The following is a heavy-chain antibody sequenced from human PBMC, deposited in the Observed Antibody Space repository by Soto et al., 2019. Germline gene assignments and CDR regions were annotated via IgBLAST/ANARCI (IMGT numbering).Heavy chain of an antibody. CDR1: GYIFTTNG. J-gene: IGHJ4*02. V-gene: IGHV1-18*04. CDR3: ASAYSSYWSTPHFDY. Sequence: QVQLVQSGAELKKTGASVKVSCEASGYIFTTNGLTWVRQAPGQGLEWMGWIRTNNGDTNYAQKFQGRVTMTTDTSTAYMELRSLRHDDTAVYYCASAYSSYWSTPHFDYWGEGTLVTVSS. D-gene: IGHD3-22*01. CDR2: IRTNNGDT.